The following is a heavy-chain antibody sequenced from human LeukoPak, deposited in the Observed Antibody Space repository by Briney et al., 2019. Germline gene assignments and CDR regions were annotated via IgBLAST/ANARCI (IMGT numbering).Heavy chain of an antibody. D-gene: IGHD1-26*01. CDR3: GKNRYSGSLSPFDI. V-gene: IGHV3-23*01. CDR2: ISGGGGNT. CDR1: KFAFSSYA. Sequence: GGSLRLSCAASKFAFSSYAMSWVRQAPGKGLEWVSAISGGGGNTYYADSVKGRFTVSRDNSKNTLYLQMNSLRAEDTAVYYCGKNRYSGSLSPFDIWGQGTMVTVSS. J-gene: IGHJ3*02.